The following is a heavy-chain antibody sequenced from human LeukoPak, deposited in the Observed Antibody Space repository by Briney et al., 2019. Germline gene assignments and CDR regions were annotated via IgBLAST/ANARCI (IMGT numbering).Heavy chain of an antibody. D-gene: IGHD3-10*01. CDR3: AREVRGGVDAFDI. J-gene: IGHJ3*02. CDR1: GGSISSGGYS. CDR2: IYHSGST. Sequence: SETLSLTCAVSGGSISSGGYSWSWLRQPPGKGLEWIGYIYHSGSTYYNPSLKSRVTISVDRSKNQFSLKLSSVTAADTAVYYCAREVRGGVDAFDIWGQGTMVTVSS. V-gene: IGHV4-30-2*01.